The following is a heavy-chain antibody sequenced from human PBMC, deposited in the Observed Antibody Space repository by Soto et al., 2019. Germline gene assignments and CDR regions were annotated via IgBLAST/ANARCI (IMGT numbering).Heavy chain of an antibody. D-gene: IGHD3-16*02. CDR3: AHVTITYGGVVGDEAFDV. J-gene: IGHJ3*01. V-gene: IGHV2-5*02. CDR1: GFSLATKGVG. CDR2: IYWDDDT. Sequence: QINLKESGPTEVKPTETLALTCTFSGFSLATKGVGVGWVRQPPGGALEWIAVIYWDDDTRYSPSLETRLTITKDTPKNQVALTMTDMDFVDTATFYCAHVTITYGGVVGDEAFDVWGQGAVVTVSS.